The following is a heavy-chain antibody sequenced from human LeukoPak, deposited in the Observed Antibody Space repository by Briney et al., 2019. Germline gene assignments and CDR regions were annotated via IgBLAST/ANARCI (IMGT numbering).Heavy chain of an antibody. D-gene: IGHD3-16*01. CDR3: AREGQRGYYFDY. CDR2: IIPIFGTA. J-gene: IGHJ4*02. V-gene: IGHV1-69*05. Sequence: SVKVSCKASGYTFTSYGISWVRQAPGQGLEWMGGIIPIFGTANYAQKFQGRVTITTDESTSTAYMELSSLRSEDTAVYYCAREGQRGYYFDYWGQGTLVTVSS. CDR1: GYTFTSYG.